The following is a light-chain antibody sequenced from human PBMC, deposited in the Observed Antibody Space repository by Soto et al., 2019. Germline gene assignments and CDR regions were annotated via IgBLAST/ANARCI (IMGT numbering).Light chain of an antibody. CDR1: ETGATN. V-gene: IGKV3-15*01. Sequence: EVLMTQSPATLSVSPGEKVTLSCWASETGATNLAWYQQKPGQAPRLLISGASTRAAGISDRFRGSGSGTEFTLTISSLRSEDSGIYYCQQYFEWPPMTFGQGTKVEI. CDR3: QQYFEWPPMT. CDR2: GAS. J-gene: IGKJ1*01.